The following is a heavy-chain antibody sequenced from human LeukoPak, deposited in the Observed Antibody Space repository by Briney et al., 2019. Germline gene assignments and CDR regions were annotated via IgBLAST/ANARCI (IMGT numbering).Heavy chain of an antibody. CDR2: IYTSGST. V-gene: IGHV4-61*02. CDR3: ARERPLTNGDYLRGVDY. D-gene: IGHD4-17*01. CDR1: GGSISSGSYY. Sequence: SETLSLTCTVSGGSISSGSYYWSWIRQPAGKGLEWIGRIYTSGSTNYNPSLKSRVTISVDTSKNQFSLKLSSVTAADTAVYYCARERPLTNGDYLRGVDYWGQGTLVTVSS. J-gene: IGHJ4*02.